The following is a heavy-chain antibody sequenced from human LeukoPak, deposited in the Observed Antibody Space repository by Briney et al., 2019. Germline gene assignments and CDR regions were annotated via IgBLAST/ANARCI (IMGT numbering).Heavy chain of an antibody. J-gene: IGHJ4*02. V-gene: IGHV1-2*02. CDR1: GYTFTGCY. CDR3: ARTYGSGNTLDY. CDR2: INPNSGGT. Sequence: GASVKVSCKASGYTFTGCYMHWVRQAPGQGLEWMGWINPNSGGTNYAQKFQGRVTMTRDTSISTAYMELSRLRSDDTAVYYCARTYGSGNTLDYWGQGTLVTVSS. D-gene: IGHD3-10*01.